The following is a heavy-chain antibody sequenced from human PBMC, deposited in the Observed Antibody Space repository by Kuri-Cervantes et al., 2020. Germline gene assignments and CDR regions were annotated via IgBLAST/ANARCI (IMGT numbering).Heavy chain of an antibody. D-gene: IGHD3-22*01. CDR2: IDRSGAST. J-gene: IGHJ3*02. CDR3: AKDPYYYDSSGYLLYDVFDI. CDR1: EFTFTSYA. V-gene: IGHV3-23*01. Sequence: GESLKISCAASEFTFTSYAMSWVRQAAGKGLEWVSTIDRSGASTNYADSVKGRFTISRDNSKNTLYLQMNSLRAEDTAVYYCAKDPYYYDSSGYLLYDVFDIWGQGTMVTVSS.